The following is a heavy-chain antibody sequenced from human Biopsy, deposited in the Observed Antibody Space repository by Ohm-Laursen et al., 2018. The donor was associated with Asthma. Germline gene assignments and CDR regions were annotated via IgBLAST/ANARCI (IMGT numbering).Heavy chain of an antibody. Sequence: ASVKVSCKASGYTFISFAIHWVRQAPGQRLEWMGWVNIGNGDTKYSQKFQGRVTITRDTSASTAYMELRSLRSEDTATYYCARTYYDFLTGQVKDVFGVWGQGTMVTVSS. V-gene: IGHV1-3*04. D-gene: IGHD3-9*01. CDR1: GYTFISFA. CDR3: ARTYYDFLTGQVKDVFGV. J-gene: IGHJ3*01. CDR2: VNIGNGDT.